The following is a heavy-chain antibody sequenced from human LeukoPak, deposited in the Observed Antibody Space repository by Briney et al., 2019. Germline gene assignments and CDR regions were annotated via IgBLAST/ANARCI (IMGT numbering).Heavy chain of an antibody. Sequence: PSETLSLTCAVSGYSISSNHWWGWIRKPPGKGLEWIGYIFYAGSTYYNPSLKSRVTMSVDTSKSQFSLRLSSVTAVDTAVYYCARIGPILGAAWVDYWGQGTLVSVSS. CDR3: ARIGPILGAAWVDY. CDR2: IFYAGST. CDR1: GYSISSNHW. J-gene: IGHJ4*02. D-gene: IGHD3-3*02. V-gene: IGHV4-28*01.